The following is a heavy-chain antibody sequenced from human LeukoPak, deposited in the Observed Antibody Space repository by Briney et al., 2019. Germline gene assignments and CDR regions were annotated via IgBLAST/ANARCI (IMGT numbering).Heavy chain of an antibody. D-gene: IGHD2-21*01. J-gene: IGHJ6*02. V-gene: IGHV4-39*01. CDR1: GGSISSSSYY. CDR3: ARITFVVEGYGMDV. CDR2: IYYSGST. Sequence: SETLSLTCTVSGGSISSSSYYWGWIRQPPGKGLVWIGSIYYSGSTYYNPSLKSRVTISVDTSKNQFSLKLSSVTAADTAVYYCARITFVVEGYGMDVWGQGTTVTVSS.